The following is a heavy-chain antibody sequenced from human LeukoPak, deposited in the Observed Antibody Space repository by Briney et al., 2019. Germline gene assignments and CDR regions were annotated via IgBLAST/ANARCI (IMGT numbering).Heavy chain of an antibody. CDR2: IKSNTDGGTT. J-gene: IGHJ4*02. D-gene: IGHD3-22*01. CDR3: TTESIYYDSSGYFDY. V-gene: IGHV3-15*01. Sequence: DPGGSLRLSCAASGFTFSNAWMSWVRQAPGKGLEWVGRIKSNTDGGTTDYAAPVKGRFTISRDDSKNTLYLQMNSLKTEDTAVYYCTTESIYYDSSGYFDYWGQGTLVTVSS. CDR1: GFTFSNAW.